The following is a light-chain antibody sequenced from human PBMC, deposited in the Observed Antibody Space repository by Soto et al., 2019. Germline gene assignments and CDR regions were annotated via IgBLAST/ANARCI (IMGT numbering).Light chain of an antibody. V-gene: IGLV4-60*02. CDR1: SGHSSNI. Sequence: QSVLTQSSSASASLGSSVKLTCNLSSGHSSNIIAWHQQQPGKAPRYLMKLEGSGSYNKGSGVPDRFAGSSSGADRHLTISNLQFEDEADYYCETWDSNTNWVFGGGTQLTVL. J-gene: IGLJ3*02. CDR2: LEGSGSY. CDR3: ETWDSNTNWV.